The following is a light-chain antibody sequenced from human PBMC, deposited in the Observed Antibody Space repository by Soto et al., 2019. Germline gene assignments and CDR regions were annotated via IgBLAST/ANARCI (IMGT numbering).Light chain of an antibody. CDR2: GAS. J-gene: IGKJ1*01. Sequence: EIVMTQSAVTLSVSPGERATLSCRASQSVSSNLAWYQQKPGQAHRLLIYGASTSTTGIPARFSGSGSGTEFNITLTSLQSEDFAVYYCKQYNSRPRRFGQGTKVDIK. CDR3: KQYNSRPRR. V-gene: IGKV3-15*01. CDR1: QSVSSN.